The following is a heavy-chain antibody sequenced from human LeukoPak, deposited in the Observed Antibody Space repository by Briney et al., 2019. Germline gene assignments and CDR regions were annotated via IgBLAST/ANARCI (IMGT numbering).Heavy chain of an antibody. D-gene: IGHD3-22*01. J-gene: IGHJ4*02. V-gene: IGHV3-23*01. Sequence: GGSLRLSCAASGLTFSSYAMSWVRQAPGKGLEWVSAISGSGGSTYYADSVKGRFTISRDNSKNTLYLQMNSLRAEDTAVYYCANQYYYDSSGYFPGDNWGQGTLVTVSS. CDR2: ISGSGGST. CDR3: ANQYYYDSSGYFPGDN. CDR1: GLTFSSYA.